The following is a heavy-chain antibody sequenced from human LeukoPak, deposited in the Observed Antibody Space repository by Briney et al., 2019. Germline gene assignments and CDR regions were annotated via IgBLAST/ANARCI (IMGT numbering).Heavy chain of an antibody. D-gene: IGHD3-22*01. V-gene: IGHV3-23*01. CDR3: AKDRGVTMIVSRAFDY. CDR2: ISGSGGST. J-gene: IGHJ4*02. CDR1: GFTFSSYA. Sequence: GGSLRLSCAASGFTFSSYAMNWVRQAPGKGLEWVSAISGSGGSTYYADSVRGRFTISRDNSKNTLYLQMNSLRAEDTAVYYCAKDRGVTMIVSRAFDYWGQGTLVTVSS.